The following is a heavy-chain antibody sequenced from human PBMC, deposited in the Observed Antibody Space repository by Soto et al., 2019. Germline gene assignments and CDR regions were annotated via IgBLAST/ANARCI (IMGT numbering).Heavy chain of an antibody. CDR2: IWTSRST. V-gene: IGHV3-53*01. J-gene: IGHJ3*01. CDR1: GFTFSSND. CDR3: ATRPLLRGAP. D-gene: IGHD3-16*01. Sequence: EVQLVESGGDLIQPGGSLRLSCEASGFTFSSNDMNWVRQAPGKGLEWVSLIWTSRSTAYADSVKGRFTISRDNSKSVLYLHMSSLRAEDTAVYYCATRPLLRGAPWGQGTMVTVSS.